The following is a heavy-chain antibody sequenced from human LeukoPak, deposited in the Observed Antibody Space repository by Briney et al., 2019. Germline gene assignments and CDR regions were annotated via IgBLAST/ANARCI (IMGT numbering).Heavy chain of an antibody. CDR2: IYSGGSA. J-gene: IGHJ3*02. CDR3: ARTDVSGSHDAFDI. D-gene: IGHD6-25*01. CDR1: GFTVSSNY. Sequence: GGSLRLSCAVSGFTVSSNYMSWVRQAPGKGLEWVSVIYSGGSAYYADSMRGRFTVSRDNSKNTLYLQMNSLRAEDTAVYYCARTDVSGSHDAFDIWGQGTMVTVSS. V-gene: IGHV3-66*02.